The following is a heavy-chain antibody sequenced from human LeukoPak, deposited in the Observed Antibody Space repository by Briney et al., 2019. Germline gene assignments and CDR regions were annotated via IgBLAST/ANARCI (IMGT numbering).Heavy chain of an antibody. J-gene: IGHJ3*02. D-gene: IGHD3-3*01. CDR3: ARTYYDFWSGYYRAFDI. Sequence: PSETLSLTCAVSGYSISSGYYWGWIRQPPGKGLEWIGSIYHSGSTYYNPSLKSRVTISVDTSKNQFSLKLGSVTAADTAVYYCARTYYDFWSGYYRAFDIWGQGTMVTVSS. CDR2: IYHSGST. V-gene: IGHV4-38-2*01. CDR1: GYSISSGYY.